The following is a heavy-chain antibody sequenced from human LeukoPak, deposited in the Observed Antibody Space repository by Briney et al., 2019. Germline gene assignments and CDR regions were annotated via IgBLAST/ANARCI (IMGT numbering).Heavy chain of an antibody. CDR3: ARGDITMVRGEDYFDY. CDR2: ISSSSSYI. D-gene: IGHD3-10*01. V-gene: IGHV3-21*01. J-gene: IGHJ4*02. CDR1: GFTFSSYS. Sequence: NPGGALRLSCAASGFTFSSYSMNWVRQAPGEGLEWVSSISSSSSYIYYADSVKGRFTISRDNAKNSLYLQMNSLRAEDTAVYYCARGDITMVRGEDYFDYWGQGTLVTVSS.